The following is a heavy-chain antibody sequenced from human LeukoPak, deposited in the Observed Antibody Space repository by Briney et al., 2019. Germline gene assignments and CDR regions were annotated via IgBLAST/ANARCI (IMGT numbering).Heavy chain of an antibody. D-gene: IGHD3-3*01. CDR2: IYYSGST. J-gene: IGHJ6*03. CDR3: AKSYYDFWSGYGGGFYYYMDV. CDR1: GGSISSSSYY. V-gene: IGHV4-39*01. Sequence: PSETLSLTCTVSGGSISSSSYYWGWIRQPPGKGLEWIGSIYYSGSTYYNPSLKSRVTISVDTSKNQFSLKLSSVTAADTAVYYCAKSYYDFWSGYGGGFYYYMDVWGKGTRVTVSS.